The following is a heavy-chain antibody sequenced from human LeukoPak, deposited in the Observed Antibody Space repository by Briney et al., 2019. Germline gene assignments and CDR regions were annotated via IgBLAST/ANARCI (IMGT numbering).Heavy chain of an antibody. CDR3: AKNGQTGFSFDP. V-gene: IGHV4-34*01. CDR2: SSDSGGT. J-gene: IGHJ5*02. CDR1: GGSLNGHY. Sequence: SETLSLTCAVYGGSLNGHYWSWIRQPPGKGLEWIGESSDSGGTKFNSSLKSRVTISADTSKNQFSLKLSSVTAADTAVYYCAKNGQTGFSFDPWGQGTLVTVSS. D-gene: IGHD1-14*01.